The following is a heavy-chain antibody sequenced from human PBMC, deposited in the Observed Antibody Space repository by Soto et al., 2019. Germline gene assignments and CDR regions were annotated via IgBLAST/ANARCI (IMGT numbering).Heavy chain of an antibody. CDR1: GFTFSNAW. V-gene: IGHV3-15*07. CDR2: IKSKTDGGTT. D-gene: IGHD6-13*01. Sequence: GGSLRLSCAASGFTFSNAWINWVRQAPGKGLEWVGRIKSKTDGGTTDFAAPVKGRFAISRDDSKNMVYLQMNSLRAEDTAVYYCAKYGSWYVFDPWGQGTLVTVSS. J-gene: IGHJ5*02. CDR3: AKYGSWYVFDP.